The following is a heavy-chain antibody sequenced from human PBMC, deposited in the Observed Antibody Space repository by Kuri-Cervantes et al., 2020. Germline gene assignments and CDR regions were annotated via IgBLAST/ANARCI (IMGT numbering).Heavy chain of an antibody. D-gene: IGHD6-19*01. J-gene: IGHJ6*03. CDR1: GYSISSGYY. CDR3: ARVMPGYSSGWDYYYYYMDV. CDR2: IYHSGST. V-gene: IGHV4-38-2*01. Sequence: SETLSLTCAVSGYSISSGYYWGWIRQPPGKGLEWIGSIYHSGSTYYNPSLKSRVTISVDTSKNQFSLKLSSVTAADTAVYYCARVMPGYSSGWDYYYYYMDVWGKGTTVTVSS.